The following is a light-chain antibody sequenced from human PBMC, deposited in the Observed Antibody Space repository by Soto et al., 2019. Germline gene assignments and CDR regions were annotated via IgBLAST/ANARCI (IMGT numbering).Light chain of an antibody. CDR3: QTWGTGVWL. CDR2: VNSDGSH. V-gene: IGLV4-69*01. Sequence: QPVLTQSPSASASLGASVKLTCTLSSGHSTYAIAWHQQQPEKGPRYLMKVNSDGSHIKGDGIPDRFSGSSSGAERYLTISSLQSEDEADYYCQTWGTGVWLFGGGTKVTVL. J-gene: IGLJ3*02. CDR1: SGHSTYA.